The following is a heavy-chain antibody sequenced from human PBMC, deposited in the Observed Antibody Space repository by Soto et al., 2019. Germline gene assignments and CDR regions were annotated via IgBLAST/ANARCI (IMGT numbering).Heavy chain of an antibody. V-gene: IGHV3-7*01. D-gene: IGHD3-22*01. CDR1: GFTFGSFW. Sequence: EVQLVEHGGGLAQPGGSLRLSCAASGFTFGSFWMSWVRQAPGKGLEWVANIKEDGSEKHYVESVKGRFTISRDNAKNSLYLQTNSLRAEETAVYYCARTRDSRGYSLLDYWGQGSLVTVSS. CDR3: ARTRDSRGYSLLDY. J-gene: IGHJ4*02. CDR2: IKEDGSEK.